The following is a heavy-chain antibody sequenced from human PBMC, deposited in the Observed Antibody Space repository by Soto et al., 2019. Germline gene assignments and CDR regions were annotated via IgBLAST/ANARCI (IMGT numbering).Heavy chain of an antibody. V-gene: IGHV3-9*01. CDR3: AKEDPKIAVAGTRYFQH. CDR2: ISWNSGSI. J-gene: IGHJ1*01. Sequence: EVQLVESGGGLVQPGRSLRLSCAASGFTFDDYAMHWGRQAPGKGLEWVAGISWNSGSIGYADAVKGRFTISRDNAKNSLYLQMNSLRAEDTALYYCAKEDPKIAVAGTRYFQHWGQGTLVTGYS. D-gene: IGHD6-19*01. CDR1: GFTFDDYA.